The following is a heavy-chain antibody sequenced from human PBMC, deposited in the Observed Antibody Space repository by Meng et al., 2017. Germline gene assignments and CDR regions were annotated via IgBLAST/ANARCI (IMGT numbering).Heavy chain of an antibody. D-gene: IGHD7-27*01. V-gene: IGHV4-34*01. CDR2: INHSGST. Sequence: SETLSLTCAGYGGSFSGYYWSWIRQPPGKGLEWIGEINHSGSTNYNPSLKSRVTISVDTSKNQFSLKLSSVTAADTAVYYCASLLGKRGEYYYYGMDFWGQGTTVTVSS. J-gene: IGHJ6*02. CDR1: GGSFSGYY. CDR3: ASLLGKRGEYYYYGMDF.